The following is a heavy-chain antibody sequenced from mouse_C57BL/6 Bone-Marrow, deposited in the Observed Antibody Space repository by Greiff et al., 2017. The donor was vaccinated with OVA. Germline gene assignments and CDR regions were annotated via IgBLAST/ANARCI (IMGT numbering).Heavy chain of an antibody. J-gene: IGHJ3*01. CDR3: ARGRNYYGSSRGFAY. V-gene: IGHV1-81*01. D-gene: IGHD1-1*01. CDR1: GYTFTSYG. Sequence: QVQLQQSGAELARPGASVKLSCKASGYTFTSYGISWVKQRTGQGLEWIGEIYPRSGNTYYNEKFKGKATLTADKSSSTACMELRSLTSEDSAVYFCARGRNYYGSSRGFAYWGQGTLVTVSA. CDR2: IYPRSGNT.